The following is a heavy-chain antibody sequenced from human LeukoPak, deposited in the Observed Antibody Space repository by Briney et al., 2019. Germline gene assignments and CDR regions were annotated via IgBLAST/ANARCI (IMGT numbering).Heavy chain of an antibody. CDR1: GFPFSNYG. J-gene: IGHJ5*02. V-gene: IGHV3-23*01. Sequence: PGRSLRLSCAASGFPFSNYGMHWVRQAPGKGLEWVSAISGSGGSTYYADSVKGRFTISRDNSKNTLYLQMNSLRAEDTAVYYCALTAMDLWGQGTLVTVSS. CDR2: ISGSGGST. CDR3: ALTAMDL. D-gene: IGHD5-18*01.